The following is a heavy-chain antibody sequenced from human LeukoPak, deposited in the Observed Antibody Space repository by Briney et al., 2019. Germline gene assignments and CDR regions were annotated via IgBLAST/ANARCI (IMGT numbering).Heavy chain of an antibody. V-gene: IGHV3-33*01. D-gene: IGHD2-15*01. CDR1: GFTFNRYG. CDR2: IWSDGSNE. Sequence: PGRYLRLSCAASGFTFNRYGMHWVRQAPGKGLEWVAVIWSDGSNEYYPDSVRGRFTISRDNSKNMLYLEMNSPRAEDTAVYYCARGGFPKPDCSGVSCYTEFDFWGQGTLVTASS. J-gene: IGHJ4*02. CDR3: ARGGFPKPDCSGVSCYTEFDF.